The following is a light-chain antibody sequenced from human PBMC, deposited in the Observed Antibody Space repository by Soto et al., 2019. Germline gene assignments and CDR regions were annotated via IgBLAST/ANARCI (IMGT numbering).Light chain of an antibody. CDR2: SGD. CDR3: QQRYSWLRA. CDR1: QSVSSS. V-gene: IGKV3-11*01. J-gene: IGKJ1*01. Sequence: EVVVTQSPDTLSLSPGETATLSCRASQSVSSSVAWYQHKPGQSPRLVVYSGDKRAPGIPPRFSGSGSGTDLTVTISSLESDDFAIYYCQQRYSWLRAFGPGTKV.